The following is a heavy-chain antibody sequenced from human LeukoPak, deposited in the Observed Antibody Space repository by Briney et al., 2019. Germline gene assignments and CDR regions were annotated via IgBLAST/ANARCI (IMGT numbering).Heavy chain of an antibody. CDR3: ARLSIVGPTNFDY. CDR1: GASITSYY. Sequence: SETLSLTCTVSGASITSYYWSWIRQPPGKGLEWIGYIYYSGSTTYKPSLKSRVTISVDTSKNQFSLKLSSVTAADTAVYYCARLSIVGPTNFDYWGQGTMVTVSS. V-gene: IGHV4-59*08. J-gene: IGHJ4*02. CDR2: IYYSGST. D-gene: IGHD1-26*01.